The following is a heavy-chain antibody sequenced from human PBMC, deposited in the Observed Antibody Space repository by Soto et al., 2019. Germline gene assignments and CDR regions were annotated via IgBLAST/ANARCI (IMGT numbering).Heavy chain of an antibody. D-gene: IGHD3-3*01. V-gene: IGHV3-74*01. J-gene: IGHJ6*02. CDR1: GFTFSSYW. CDR2: ITTDGSGT. CDR3: ARESLVKSIAIYRYFYYAMDV. Sequence: GGSLRLSCAASGFTFSSYWMHWVRQAPGKGLVWVSRITTDGSGTAYADSVRGRFTISRDNAKNTLYLQMSSLSADDTAVYYCARESLVKSIAIYRYFYYAMDVWGQGTTVTVSS.